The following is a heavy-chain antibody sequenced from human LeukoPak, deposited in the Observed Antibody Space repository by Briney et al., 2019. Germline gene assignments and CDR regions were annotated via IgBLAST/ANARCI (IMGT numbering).Heavy chain of an antibody. CDR1: GFTFSSYW. CDR3: ARNVLPGYFAY. CDR2: INSGGSNT. V-gene: IGHV3-74*01. Sequence: GGSLRLSCAASGFTFSSYWMHWVRQAPGKGLVWVSPINSGGSNTTYADSVKGRFTIPRDNAKNTLYLQMNSLRPEDTALYYCARNVLPGYFAYSGQATLVTVSS. J-gene: IGHJ4*02. D-gene: IGHD2-15*01.